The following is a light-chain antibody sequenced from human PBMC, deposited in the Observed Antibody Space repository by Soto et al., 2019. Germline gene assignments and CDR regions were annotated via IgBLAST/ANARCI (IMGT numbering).Light chain of an antibody. Sequence: QSVLTQPASVSGSPGQSITVSCTGTTGDVGGFDYVSWYQQHPGKAPKLMIFDVSNRPSGVSDRFSGSKSGNTASLTISGLQAEDEADYYCSSYTTTGTQVFGTGTKVTVL. CDR1: TGDVGGFDY. V-gene: IGLV2-14*03. J-gene: IGLJ1*01. CDR2: DVS. CDR3: SSYTTTGTQV.